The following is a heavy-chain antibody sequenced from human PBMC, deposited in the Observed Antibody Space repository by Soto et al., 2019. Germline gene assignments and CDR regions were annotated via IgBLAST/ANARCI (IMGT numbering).Heavy chain of an antibody. D-gene: IGHD3-3*01. CDR3: ATRSITIFGVVGDAFDI. CDR2: INHSGST. V-gene: IGHV4-34*01. J-gene: IGHJ3*02. Sequence: SETLSLTCAVYGGSFSGYYWSWIRQPPGKGLEWIGEINHSGSTNYNPSLKSRVTISVDTSKNQFSLKLSSVTAADTAVYYCATRSITIFGVVGDAFDIWGQGTMVTVSS. CDR1: GGSFSGYY.